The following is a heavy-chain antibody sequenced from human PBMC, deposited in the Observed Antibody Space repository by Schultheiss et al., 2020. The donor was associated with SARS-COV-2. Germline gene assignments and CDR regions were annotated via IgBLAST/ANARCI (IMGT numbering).Heavy chain of an antibody. Sequence: SVKVSCKASGYSFTTYGMNWVPQAPGQGLEWMGGIIPIFGTANYARKFQGRVTITADKSTSTAYMELSSLRSEDTAVYYCAGNSLQPHYYIDVWDKGTTVTVSS. D-gene: IGHD4-23*01. CDR1: GYSFTTYG. CDR2: IIPIFGTA. CDR3: AGNSLQPHYYIDV. V-gene: IGHV1-69*06. J-gene: IGHJ6*03.